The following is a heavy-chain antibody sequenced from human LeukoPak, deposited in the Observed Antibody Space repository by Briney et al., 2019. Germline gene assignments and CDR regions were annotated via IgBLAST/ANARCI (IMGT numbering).Heavy chain of an antibody. Sequence: PGGSLRLSCAASGFTFSSYAMSWVRQAPGKGLEWVSAISGSGGSTYYADSVKGRFTISRDNSKNTLYLQVNSLRAEDTAVYYCAKGRGGYCSSTSCPFDYWGQGTLVTVSS. V-gene: IGHV3-23*01. J-gene: IGHJ4*02. CDR2: ISGSGGST. D-gene: IGHD2-2*01. CDR1: GFTFSSYA. CDR3: AKGRGGYCSSTSCPFDY.